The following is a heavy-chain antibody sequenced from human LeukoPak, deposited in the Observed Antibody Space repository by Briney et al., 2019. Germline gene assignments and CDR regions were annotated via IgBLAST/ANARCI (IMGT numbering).Heavy chain of an antibody. CDR1: GGSFSGYY. J-gene: IGHJ4*02. CDR3: ARDTAPSGSYQYYFDY. CDR2: INHSGST. D-gene: IGHD1-26*01. Sequence: SETLSLTCAVYGGSFSGYYWSWIRQPPGKGLEWIGEINHSGSTNYNPSLKSRVTISVDTSKNQFSLKLSSVTAADTAVYYCARDTAPSGSYQYYFDYWGRGTLVTVSS. V-gene: IGHV4-34*01.